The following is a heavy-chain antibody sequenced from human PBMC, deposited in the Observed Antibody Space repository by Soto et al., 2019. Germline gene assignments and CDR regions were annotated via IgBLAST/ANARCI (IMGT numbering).Heavy chain of an antibody. CDR2: INAGNGNT. V-gene: IGHV1-3*01. D-gene: IGHD2-15*01. CDR1: GYTFTSYA. Sequence: QVQLVQSGAEVKKPGASVKVSCKASGYTFTSYAMHWVRQAPGQRLEWMGWINAGNGNTKYSQKFQGRVTITRDTSASTAYMELSSLRSEDTAVYYCARDWRSGGRFRGLADYWGQGTLVTVSS. J-gene: IGHJ4*02. CDR3: ARDWRSGGRFRGLADY.